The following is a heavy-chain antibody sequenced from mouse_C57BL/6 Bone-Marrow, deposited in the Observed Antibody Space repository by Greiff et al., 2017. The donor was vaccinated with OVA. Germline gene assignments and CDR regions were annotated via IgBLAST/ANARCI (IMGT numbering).Heavy chain of an antibody. V-gene: IGHV1-82*01. Sequence: QVQLQQSGPELVKPGASVKISCKASGYAFSSSWMNWVKQRPGKGLEWIGRIYPGDGDTNYNGKFKGKATLTADKSSSTAYMQLSSLTSEDSAVYFCARETYYSNRSYWYFDVWGTGTTVTVSS. D-gene: IGHD2-5*01. J-gene: IGHJ1*03. CDR2: IYPGDGDT. CDR3: ARETYYSNRSYWYFDV. CDR1: GYAFSSSW.